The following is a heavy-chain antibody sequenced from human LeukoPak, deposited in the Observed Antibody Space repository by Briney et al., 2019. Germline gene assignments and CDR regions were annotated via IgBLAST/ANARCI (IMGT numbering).Heavy chain of an antibody. CDR3: ARVGSSTVEPPDY. CDR1: GYTFTGYY. Sequence: ASVKVSCKASGYTFTGYYMHWVRQAPGQGLEWMGWINPNSGGTNYAQKFQGRVTMTRDTSISTAYMELSRLRSDDTAVYYCARVGSSTVEPPDYWGQGPWSPSPQ. CDR2: INPNSGGT. J-gene: IGHJ4*02. D-gene: IGHD4-23*01. V-gene: IGHV1-2*02.